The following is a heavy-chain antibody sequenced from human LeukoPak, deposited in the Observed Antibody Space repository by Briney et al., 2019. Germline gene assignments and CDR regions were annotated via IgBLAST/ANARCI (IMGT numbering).Heavy chain of an antibody. J-gene: IGHJ4*02. V-gene: IGHV1-2*02. CDR1: GYTFTGYY. D-gene: IGHD1-26*01. CDR3: ARDLEVGATQFDY. CDR2: INPNSGGT. Sequence: ASVTVSCKASGYTFTGYYMHRVRQAPGQVLEWMGWINPNSGGTNYAQKFQGRVTMTRGTSISTAYMELSRLRSDDTAVYYCARDLEVGATQFDYWGQGTLVTVSS.